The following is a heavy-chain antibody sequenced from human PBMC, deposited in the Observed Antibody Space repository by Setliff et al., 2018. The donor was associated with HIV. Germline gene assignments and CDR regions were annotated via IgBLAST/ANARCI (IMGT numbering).Heavy chain of an antibody. Sequence: KVSCKASGGTSTTYGINWVRQAPGQGLEWMGRIIPAFGTSNSAQSFQGRLTLVADKSSNTAYMELNSLISEDTAIYYCAQDRGWELPHPPFFDYWGQGTLVTVSS. CDR3: AQDRGWELPHPPFFDY. V-gene: IGHV1-69*06. CDR1: GGTSTTYG. J-gene: IGHJ4*02. CDR2: IIPAFGTS. D-gene: IGHD1-7*01.